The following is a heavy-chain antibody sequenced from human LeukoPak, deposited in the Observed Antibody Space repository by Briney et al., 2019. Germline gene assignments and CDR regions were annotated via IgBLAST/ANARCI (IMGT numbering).Heavy chain of an antibody. D-gene: IGHD3-10*01. CDR3: ANYLGSFDF. CDR2: ITRTTRST. Sequence: GGSLRLSCAASGFTFSDYAMSWVRQAPGKGLEWVSTITRTTRSTSYADSVKGRFTISRDNSKNMLYLEMNGLRVEDTAVYYCANYLGSFDFWGQGTLVTVSS. J-gene: IGHJ4*02. V-gene: IGHV3-23*01. CDR1: GFTFSDYA.